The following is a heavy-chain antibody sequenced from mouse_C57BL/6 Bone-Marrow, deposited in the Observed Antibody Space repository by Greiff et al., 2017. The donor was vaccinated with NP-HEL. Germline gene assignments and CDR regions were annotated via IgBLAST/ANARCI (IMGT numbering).Heavy chain of an antibody. CDR3: ARDEDGYWGFAY. Sequence: DVKLVESGGGLVKPGGSLKLSCAASGFTFSSYAMSWVRQTPEKRLEWVATISDGGSYTYYPDNVKGRFTISRDNAKNNLYLQMSHLKSEDTAMYYCARDEDGYWGFAYWGQGTLVTVSA. CDR2: ISDGGSYT. J-gene: IGHJ3*01. V-gene: IGHV5-4*01. CDR1: GFTFSSYA. D-gene: IGHD2-3*01.